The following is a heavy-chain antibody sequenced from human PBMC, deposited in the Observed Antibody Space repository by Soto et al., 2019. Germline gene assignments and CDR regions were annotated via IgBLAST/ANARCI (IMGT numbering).Heavy chain of an antibody. D-gene: IGHD3-10*01. CDR2: ISADNGVT. CDR1: GYTFTSYG. J-gene: IGHJ4*02. V-gene: IGHV1-18*01. CDR3: ARRGVLPDY. Sequence: QVQLVQSGVEVKKPGASLKVSCKASGYTFTSYGITWVRQAPGQGLEWMGWISADNGVTNYAQKLQGRVTMTTDTSTTTAYMVLRNLRSDDTAVYYCARRGVLPDYWGQGTLVTVSS.